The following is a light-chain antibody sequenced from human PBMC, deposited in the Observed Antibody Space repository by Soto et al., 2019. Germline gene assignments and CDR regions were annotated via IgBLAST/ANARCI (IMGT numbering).Light chain of an antibody. CDR2: DVS. Sequence: QSVLTQPRSVSGSPGQSVTISCAGTSSNVGGYNYVSWYQHHPGKAPKLIIYDVSEWPSGVPDRFSGSKSGNTASLTISGLQADDEADYYCCSYAGTYSWVFGGGTKLTVL. V-gene: IGLV2-11*01. CDR1: SSNVGGYNY. CDR3: CSYAGTYSWV. J-gene: IGLJ3*02.